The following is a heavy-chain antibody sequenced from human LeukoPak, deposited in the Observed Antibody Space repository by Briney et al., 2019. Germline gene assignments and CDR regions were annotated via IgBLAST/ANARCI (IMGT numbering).Heavy chain of an antibody. V-gene: IGHV1-18*01. CDR3: ARDPTPHYYGSEYYGY. Sequence: GASVKVSCKASGYTFTSYGISWVRQAPGQGLEWMGWISAYNGNTNYAQKLQGRVTMTTDTSTSTAYMELRSLRSDDTAVYYCARDPTPHYYGSEYYGYWGQGTLVTASS. D-gene: IGHD3-10*01. CDR1: GYTFTSYG. CDR2: ISAYNGNT. J-gene: IGHJ4*02.